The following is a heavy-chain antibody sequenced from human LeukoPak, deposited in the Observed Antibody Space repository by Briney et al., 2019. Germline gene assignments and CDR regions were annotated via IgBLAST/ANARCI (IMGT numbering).Heavy chain of an antibody. D-gene: IGHD6-6*01. Sequence: PGGSLRLSCAASAVTINSNYMMWVRQAPGKELEWVSVIYSGGSTYYADAVKGRFTISRHNSKNTLYLQMNSLRAEDTAVYYCARGLMYSSSSLDYWGQGTLVTVSS. CDR1: AVTINSNY. CDR3: ARGLMYSSSSLDY. J-gene: IGHJ4*02. V-gene: IGHV3-53*04. CDR2: IYSGGST.